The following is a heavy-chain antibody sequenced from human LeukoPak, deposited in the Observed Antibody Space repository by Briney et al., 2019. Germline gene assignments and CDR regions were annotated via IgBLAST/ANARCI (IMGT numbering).Heavy chain of an antibody. D-gene: IGHD6-13*01. CDR2: INPNSGGT. V-gene: IGHV1-2*02. Sequence: ASVKVSCKASGYTFTGYYIHWVRQAPGQGLEWMGWINPNSGGTNYAQKFQGRVAMTRDTSISTAYMELRPDDSAVYYCAREPRVAAAGTRGKNWFDPWGQGTLVTVSS. CDR1: GYTFTGYY. J-gene: IGHJ5*02. CDR3: AREPRVAAAGTRGKNWFDP.